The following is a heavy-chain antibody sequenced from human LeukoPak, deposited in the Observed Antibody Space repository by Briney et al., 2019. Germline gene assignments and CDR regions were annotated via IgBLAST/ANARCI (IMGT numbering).Heavy chain of an antibody. CDR3: AREIVGATKRGRFDP. J-gene: IGHJ5*02. V-gene: IGHV4-59*01. D-gene: IGHD1-26*01. Sequence: IPSETLSLTCTVSGGSISSYYWSWIRQPPGKGLEWIGYIYYSGSTNYNPSLKSRVTISVDTSKNQFSLKLSSVTAADTAVYYCAREIVGATKRGRFDPWGQGTLVTVSS. CDR2: IYYSGST. CDR1: GGSISSYY.